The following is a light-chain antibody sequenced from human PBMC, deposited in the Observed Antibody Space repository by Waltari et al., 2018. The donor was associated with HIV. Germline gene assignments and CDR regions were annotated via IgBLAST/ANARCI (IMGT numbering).Light chain of an antibody. CDR1: QSISAK. Sequence: GQRVTLSCTASQSISAKVAWYQQRPGQAPRLLIYEAATRPTGIPARFSGSGSGTEFTLTISSLQSEDFATYFCQQYDSGPRGITFGQGTMLEI. CDR3: QQYDSGPRGIT. CDR2: EAA. J-gene: IGKJ2*01. V-gene: IGKV3-15*01.